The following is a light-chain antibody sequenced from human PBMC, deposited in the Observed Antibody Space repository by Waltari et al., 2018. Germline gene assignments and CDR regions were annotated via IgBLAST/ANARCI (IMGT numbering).Light chain of an antibody. Sequence: QSALTQPVSVSESPGQSITISCTGTSSDVGAYTFVSWYQQHPGKAPKLMIYEVSNRPSGVSSRFSSCKAGNTAARTSSGLQAEEEADYYCTSLTSRSTWVFGGGTKLTVL. CDR2: EVS. CDR3: TSLTSRSTWV. CDR1: SSDVGAYTF. J-gene: IGLJ3*02. V-gene: IGLV2-14*01.